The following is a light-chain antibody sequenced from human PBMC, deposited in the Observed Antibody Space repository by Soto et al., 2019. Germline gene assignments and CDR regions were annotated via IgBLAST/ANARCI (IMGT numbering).Light chain of an antibody. V-gene: IGLV2-23*02. CDR2: EVS. CDR3: CSYAGSSTYV. Sequence: ALTQPASVSGSPGQSITISCPGTSSDVGSYNLVSWYQQHPGKAPKLMIYEVSKRPSGVSNRFSGSKSGNTASLTISGLQAEDEADYYCCSYAGSSTYVFGTGTKVTVL. CDR1: SSDVGSYNL. J-gene: IGLJ1*01.